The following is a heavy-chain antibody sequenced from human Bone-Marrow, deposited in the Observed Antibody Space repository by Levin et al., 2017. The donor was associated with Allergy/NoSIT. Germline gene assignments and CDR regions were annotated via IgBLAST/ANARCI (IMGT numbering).Heavy chain of an antibody. V-gene: IGHV3-7*01. CDR3: RTDVGIAVAGRNY. D-gene: IGHD6-19*01. CDR2: IEKDGNEK. Sequence: GGSLRLSCAASGFTFNLYWMNWIRQAPGKGLEWVANIEKDGNEKHYVDSVEGRFTISRDNAKNVLYLEMNSLRAEDTALYYSRTDVGIAVAGRNYWGQGVLVTVSS. J-gene: IGHJ4*02. CDR1: GFTFNLYW.